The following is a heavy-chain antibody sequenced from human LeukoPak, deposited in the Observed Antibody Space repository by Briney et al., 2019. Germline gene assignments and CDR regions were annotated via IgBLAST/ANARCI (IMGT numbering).Heavy chain of an antibody. Sequence: PSEPLSLTCTVSGGSISSYYWSWIRQPAGKGLEYIGSIYYSGCTNYNPSLKSRVTISVDTSRNQFSLTVSSVTAADTAVHFCATLPRGTQPPDYFHHWGQGTLVTVSS. J-gene: IGHJ1*01. CDR1: GGSISSYY. CDR3: ATLPRGTQPPDYFHH. D-gene: IGHD1-1*01. CDR2: IYYSGCT. V-gene: IGHV4-59*08.